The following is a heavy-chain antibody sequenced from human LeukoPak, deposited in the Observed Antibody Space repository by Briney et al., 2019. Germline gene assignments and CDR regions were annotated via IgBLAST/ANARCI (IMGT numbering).Heavy chain of an antibody. CDR1: GFTFSSYG. J-gene: IGHJ4*02. CDR3: AKALPVYSYGYGPDY. Sequence: GGSLRLSCAASGFTFSSYGMHWVRQAPGKGLEWVAFIRYDGSNKYYADSVKGRFTISRDNSKNTLYLQMNSLRAEDTAVYYCAKALPVYSYGYGPDYWGQGTLVTVSS. V-gene: IGHV3-30*02. D-gene: IGHD5-18*01. CDR2: IRYDGSNK.